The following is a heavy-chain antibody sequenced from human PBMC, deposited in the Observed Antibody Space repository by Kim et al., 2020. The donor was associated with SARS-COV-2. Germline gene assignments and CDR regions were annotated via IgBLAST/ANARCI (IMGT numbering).Heavy chain of an antibody. D-gene: IGHD6-13*01. J-gene: IGHJ2*01. CDR3: ARRCRIAAAGSNWYFDL. Sequence: SETLSLTCTVSGGSISSYHWSWIRQPPGKGLEWIGYIYYSGSTNYNPSLKSRVTISVDTSKNQFSLKLSSVTAADTAVYYCARRCRIAAAGSNWYFDLWGRGTLVTVSS. CDR1: GGSISSYH. V-gene: IGHV4-59*08. CDR2: IYYSGST.